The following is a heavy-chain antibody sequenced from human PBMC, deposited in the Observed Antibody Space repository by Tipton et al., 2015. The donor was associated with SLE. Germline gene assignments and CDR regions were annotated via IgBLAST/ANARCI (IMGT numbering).Heavy chain of an antibody. CDR1: DDSISSYY. CDR2: INHSGST. J-gene: IGHJ3*02. CDR3: ARRLRRGGAFDI. V-gene: IGHV4-34*01. Sequence: TLSLTCTVSDDSISSYYWSWIRQPPGKGLEWIGEINHSGSTNYNPSLKSRVTISVDTSKNQFSLKLSSVTAADTAVYYCARRLRRGGAFDIWGQGTMVTVSS. D-gene: IGHD4-17*01.